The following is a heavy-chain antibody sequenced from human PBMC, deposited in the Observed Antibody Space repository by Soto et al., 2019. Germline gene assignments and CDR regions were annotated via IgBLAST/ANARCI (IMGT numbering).Heavy chain of an antibody. D-gene: IGHD6-19*01. CDR1: GSPFTTYG. CDR3: ASPSGWYRSAFDI. Sequence: ASVKASSKAPGSPFTTYGISGVRRPPGQGLEWMGWISAYNGNTNYAQKLQGRVTMTTDTSTSTAYMELRSLRPDDTAVYYCASPSGWYRSAFDIWGQGTMVT. CDR2: ISAYNGNT. V-gene: IGHV1-18*01. J-gene: IGHJ3*02.